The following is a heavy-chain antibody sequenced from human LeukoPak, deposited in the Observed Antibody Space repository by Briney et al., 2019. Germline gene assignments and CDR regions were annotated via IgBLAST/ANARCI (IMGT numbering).Heavy chain of an antibody. CDR1: GFTFSSYS. CDR3: ARLYGPPD. V-gene: IGHV3-21*01. CDR2: ISSSSSYK. D-gene: IGHD3-10*01. J-gene: IGHJ4*02. Sequence: PGGSLRLSCAASGFTFSSYSMNWVRQAPGKGLEWVSFISSSSSYKYYADSVKGRFTISRDNAKNSLYLQMNSLRAEDTAVYYCARLYGPPDWGQGTLVTVSS.